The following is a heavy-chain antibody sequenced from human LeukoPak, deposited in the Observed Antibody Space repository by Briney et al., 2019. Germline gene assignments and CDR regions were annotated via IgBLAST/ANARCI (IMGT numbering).Heavy chain of an antibody. CDR3: ARGRYCSGGSCSFDY. V-gene: IGHV3-48*02. CDR1: GFTFNAYS. Sequence: GGSLRLSCAASGFTFNAYSMNWVRQAPGKGLEWVSYISSSSSTIYYADSVKGRFTISRDNAKNSLHLQMNSLRDEDTAVYYCARGRYCSGGSCSFDYWGQGTLVTVSS. D-gene: IGHD2-15*01. J-gene: IGHJ4*02. CDR2: ISSSSSTI.